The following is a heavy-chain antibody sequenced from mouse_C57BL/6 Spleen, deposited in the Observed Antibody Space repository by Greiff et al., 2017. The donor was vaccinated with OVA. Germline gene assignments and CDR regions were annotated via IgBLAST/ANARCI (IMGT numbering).Heavy chain of an antibody. CDR3: ARDAPITTVIDY. CDR2: INPSSGYT. CDR1: GYTFTSYT. J-gene: IGHJ2*01. D-gene: IGHD1-1*01. Sequence: VQLKESGAELARPGASVKMSCKASGYTFTSYTMHWVKQRPGQGLEWIGYINPSSGYTKYNQKFKDKATLTADKSSSTAYMQLSSLTSEDSAVYYCARDAPITTVIDYWGQGTTLTVSS. V-gene: IGHV1-4*01.